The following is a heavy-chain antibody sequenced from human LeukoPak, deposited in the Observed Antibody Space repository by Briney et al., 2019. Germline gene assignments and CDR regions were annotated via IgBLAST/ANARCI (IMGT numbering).Heavy chain of an antibody. CDR1: GFTFSSYG. CDR2: ISASGGTT. D-gene: IGHD2-15*01. CDR3: AKNGDRGAYCTGGTCYPYFYYYMDV. Sequence: PGGSLRLSCAASGFTFSSYGISWVRQAPGKGLEWVSAISASGGTTYYADSVKGHFTISRDNSKNTLYLQMNSLSAEDTAVYYCAKNGDRGAYCTGGTCYPYFYYYMDVWGKGTTVTI. J-gene: IGHJ6*03. V-gene: IGHV3-23*01.